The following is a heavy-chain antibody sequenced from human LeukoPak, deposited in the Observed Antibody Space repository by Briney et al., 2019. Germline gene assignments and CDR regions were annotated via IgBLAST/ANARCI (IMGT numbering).Heavy chain of an antibody. CDR1: GFTFSSYS. J-gene: IGHJ4*02. Sequence: PGGSLRLSCAASGFTFSSYSMNWVRQAPGKGLEWVSYISSGSSTIYYADSVKGRFTISRDNAKNSLYLQMNSLRAEDTAVYYCARESHNYYGSGSYFDYWGQGTLVTVSS. D-gene: IGHD3-10*01. CDR3: ARESHNYYGSGSYFDY. V-gene: IGHV3-48*01. CDR2: ISSGSSTI.